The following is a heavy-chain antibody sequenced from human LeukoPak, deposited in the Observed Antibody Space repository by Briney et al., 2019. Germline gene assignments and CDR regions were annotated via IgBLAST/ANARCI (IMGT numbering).Heavy chain of an antibody. V-gene: IGHV4-31*03. Sequence: SETLSLTCIVSGGSIFSADYYWTWIRQLPGKGLECIGYIYYSGCTYYSPFLRSRVTISVDTSNDQFSLKLSSVTAADTAVYYCARGLRDGYNYVNYFDSWGQGTPVTVSS. J-gene: IGHJ4*02. CDR2: IYYSGCT. CDR3: ARGLRDGYNYVNYFDS. CDR1: GGSIFSADYY. D-gene: IGHD5-24*01.